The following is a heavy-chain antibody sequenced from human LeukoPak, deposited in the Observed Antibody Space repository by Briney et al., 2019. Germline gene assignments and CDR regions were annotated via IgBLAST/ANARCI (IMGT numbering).Heavy chain of an antibody. V-gene: IGHV3-72*01. CDR2: SRNKARTYTT. CDR1: GFSLSDHF. D-gene: IGHD4-17*01. Sequence: GGSLRLSCAASGFSLSDHFVDWVRQAPGKGLEWVGRSRNKARTYTTEYAAYVKGRFTISRDDSQNSLYLQMNSLKTEDTAVYYCTTVGDYGDYKDFDYWGQGTLVTVSS. CDR3: TTVGDYGDYKDFDY. J-gene: IGHJ4*02.